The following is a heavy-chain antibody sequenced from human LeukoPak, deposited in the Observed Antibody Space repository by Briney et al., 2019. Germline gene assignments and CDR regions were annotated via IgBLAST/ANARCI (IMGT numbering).Heavy chain of an antibody. CDR3: ARASTIFGHFAY. CDR1: GGSISGTPYY. CDR2: IYYSGST. Sequence: SETLSLTCAISGGSISGTPYYWGWIRQPPGKGLEWIGSIYYSGSTYYNPSLKSRLTISVDTSKNQFSLKLSSVTAAHTAVYYCARASTIFGHFAYWGRGTLVTVSS. V-gene: IGHV4-39*07. D-gene: IGHD3-3*01. J-gene: IGHJ4*02.